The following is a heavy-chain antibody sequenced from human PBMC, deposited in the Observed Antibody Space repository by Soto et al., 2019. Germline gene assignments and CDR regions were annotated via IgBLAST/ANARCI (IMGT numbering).Heavy chain of an antibody. CDR2: ISGNATST. CDR3: AKKAGIISRYGLDV. Sequence: VQLSESGGGLVQPGGSLTLSCAASGFTFSSFAMNWVRQAPGKGLEWVAVISGNATSTYYADSVKGRFTISRDNYKNTMYLQMNSLRAEDTAVYYCAKKAGIISRYGLDVWGQGTTVTVSS. J-gene: IGHJ6*02. CDR1: GFTFSSFA. V-gene: IGHV3-23*01.